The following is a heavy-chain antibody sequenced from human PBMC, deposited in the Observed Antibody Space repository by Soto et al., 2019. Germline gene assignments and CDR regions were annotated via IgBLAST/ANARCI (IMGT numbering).Heavy chain of an antibody. CDR3: EHGSGWVSDY. CDR1: GISLTSTAVG. Sequence: QITLKESGPTLVKPTQTLTLTCTFSGISLTSTAVGVNWIRQPPGKALEWLALIYWNDDNQYNPSLKSRLTITKDTSQNQVVLTMTNMDLVYTATYYCEHGSGWVSDYWGQGTLVTVSP. CDR2: IYWNDDN. V-gene: IGHV2-5*01. D-gene: IGHD6-19*01. J-gene: IGHJ4*02.